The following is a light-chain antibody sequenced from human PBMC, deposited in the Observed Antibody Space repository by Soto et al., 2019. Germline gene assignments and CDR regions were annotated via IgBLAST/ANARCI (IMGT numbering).Light chain of an antibody. J-gene: IGKJ2*01. CDR1: QGIRND. CDR3: LQDYTYPYT. CDR2: AVS. Sequence: AIQMTQSPSSLSASVGDRVTITCRASQGIRNDLGWYQQKPGKAPKLLIYAVSYLEPRVPSRFSGSGSATDFTLTISSLQPEDFATYYCLQDYTYPYTFGQGTKLELK. V-gene: IGKV1-6*01.